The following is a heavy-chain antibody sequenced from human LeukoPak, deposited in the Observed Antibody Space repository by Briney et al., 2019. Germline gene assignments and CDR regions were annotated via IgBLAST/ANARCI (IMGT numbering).Heavy chain of an antibody. CDR3: ARASGRGYSYGIDY. Sequence: SETLSLTCTVSGGSISSHYWSWIRQPPGKGLEWIGYIYYSGSTNYNPSLKSRVTISVDTSKNQFSLKLSSVTAADTAVYYCARASGRGYSYGIDYWGQGTLVTVSS. D-gene: IGHD5-18*01. V-gene: IGHV4-59*11. CDR2: IYYSGST. CDR1: GGSISSHY. J-gene: IGHJ4*02.